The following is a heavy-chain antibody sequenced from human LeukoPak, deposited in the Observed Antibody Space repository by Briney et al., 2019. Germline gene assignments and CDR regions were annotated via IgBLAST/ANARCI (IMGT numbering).Heavy chain of an antibody. CDR3: ARTSIAARRADFDY. CDR1: GYTFTDYY. D-gene: IGHD6-6*01. V-gene: IGHV1-2*02. J-gene: IGHJ4*02. CDR2: INSNSGGT. Sequence: ASVRVSCKTSGYTFTDYYIHWMRQAPGQGLEWMGWINSNSGGTSYAQKFQGRVTLNRDTPTRTAFMELNRLTSDDTAVYYCARTSIAARRADFDYWGQGTVVTVSS.